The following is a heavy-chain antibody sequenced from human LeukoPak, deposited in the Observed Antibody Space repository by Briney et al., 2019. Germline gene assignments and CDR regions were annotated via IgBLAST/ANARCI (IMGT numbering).Heavy chain of an antibody. CDR2: ISGSGGST. J-gene: IGHJ4*02. V-gene: IGHV3-23*01. D-gene: IGHD6-19*01. CDR1: GFTFSSYA. CDR3: AKSSGKEAVAALDY. Sequence: GGSLRLSCAASGFTFSSYAMSWVRQAPGKGLEWVSAISGSGGSTYYADSVKGRFTISRDNSKNTLYLQMNSLGAEDTAVYYCAKSSGKEAVAALDYWGQGTLVTVSS.